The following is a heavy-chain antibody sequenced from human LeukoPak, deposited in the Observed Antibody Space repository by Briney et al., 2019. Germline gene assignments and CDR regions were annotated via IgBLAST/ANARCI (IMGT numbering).Heavy chain of an antibody. D-gene: IGHD1-26*01. CDR2: INHSGST. V-gene: IGHV4-34*01. CDR1: GGSFSGYY. Sequence: SETLSLTCAVYGGSFSGYYWSWIRQPPGKGLEWIGEINHSGSTNYNPSLKSRVTISVDTSKNQFSLKLSSVTAADTAVYYCARGPEVGATIYRRRKSPFDYWGQGTLVTVSS. J-gene: IGHJ4*02. CDR3: ARGPEVGATIYRRRKSPFDY.